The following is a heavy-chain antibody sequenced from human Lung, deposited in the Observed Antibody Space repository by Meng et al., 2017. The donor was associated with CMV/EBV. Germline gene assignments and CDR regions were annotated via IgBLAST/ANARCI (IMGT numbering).Heavy chain of an antibody. Sequence: STLCPLVRQAPWKGLDWFGEIYPSRSTNSTPSLTSPVSISVDTFTPQFSLKLGSVTAADTAVYYCARIDRRRILQYCGSDCSTTYYWGQGTLVTVSS. CDR3: ARIDRRRILQYCGSDCSTTYY. D-gene: IGHD2-21*02. CDR1: STL. J-gene: IGHJ4*02. V-gene: IGHV4-4*02. CDR2: IYPSRST.